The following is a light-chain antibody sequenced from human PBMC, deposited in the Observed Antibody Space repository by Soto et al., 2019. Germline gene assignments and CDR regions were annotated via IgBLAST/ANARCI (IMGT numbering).Light chain of an antibody. V-gene: IGKV3-20*01. CDR2: GAS. J-gene: IGKJ2*01. CDR1: QSVTSSC. CDR3: QQYGSSPYT. Sequence: EIVLTQSPGTLSLSPGERATLSCRASQSVTSSCLAWYQQKPGQAPRLLISGASRRYTGIPDRFSGSESGTDFTLTITRLEPEDFAVYYCQQYGSSPYTFGQGTKLEIK.